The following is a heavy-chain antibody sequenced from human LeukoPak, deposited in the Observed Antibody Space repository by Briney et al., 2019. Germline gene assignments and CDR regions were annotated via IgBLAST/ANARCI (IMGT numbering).Heavy chain of an antibody. V-gene: IGHV3-11*06. CDR2: ISSSSSYI. D-gene: IGHD2-15*01. CDR1: GFTFSDHY. Sequence: GGSLRLSCEASGFTFSDHYMSWIPQAPGKGLEWVSSISSSSSYIYYADSVKGRFTISRDNAKNSLYLQMNSLRAEDTAVYYCARGWPYFDYWGQGTLVTVSS. CDR3: ARGWPYFDY. J-gene: IGHJ4*02.